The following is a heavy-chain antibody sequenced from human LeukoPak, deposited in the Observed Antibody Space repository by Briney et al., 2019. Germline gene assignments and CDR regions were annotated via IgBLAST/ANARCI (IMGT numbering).Heavy chain of an antibody. D-gene: IGHD5-18*01. CDR3: ARGGYSYGYR. CDR1: GGSISGYY. CDR2: INHSGST. J-gene: IGHJ5*02. Sequence: SETLSLTCTVSGGSISGYYWSWIRQPPGKGLEWIGEINHSGSTNYNPSLKSRVTISVDTSKNQFSLKLSSVTAADTAVYYCARGGYSYGYRWDQGTLVTVSS. V-gene: IGHV4-34*01.